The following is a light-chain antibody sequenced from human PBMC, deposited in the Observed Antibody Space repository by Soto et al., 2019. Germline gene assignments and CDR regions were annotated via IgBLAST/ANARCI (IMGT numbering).Light chain of an antibody. CDR2: DVT. CDR3: SSYTRSHTLV. CDR1: SSDVSNYNF. Sequence: QSVLTQPASVSGSPGQSITISCTGTSSDVSNYNFVSWYQQLPGEAPKLIIYDVTNRPSGLSDRFSGSKSANTASLTISGLQAEDEADYYCSSYTRSHTLVFGSGTKVTVL. J-gene: IGLJ1*01. V-gene: IGLV2-14*01.